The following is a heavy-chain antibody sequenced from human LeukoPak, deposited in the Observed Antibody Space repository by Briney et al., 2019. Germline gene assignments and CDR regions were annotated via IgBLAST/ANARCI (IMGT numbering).Heavy chain of an antibody. V-gene: IGHV1-2*02. D-gene: IGHD6-13*01. J-gene: IGHJ5*02. CDR1: GYTLTGYY. CDR3: ARAAAAGRGYNWFDP. CDR2: INPNSGGT. Sequence: ASVKVSCKASGYTLTGYYMHWVRQAPGQGLEWMGWINPNSGGTNYAQKFQGRVTMTRDTSISTAYMELSRLRSDDTAVYYCARAAAAGRGYNWFDPWGQGTLVTVSS.